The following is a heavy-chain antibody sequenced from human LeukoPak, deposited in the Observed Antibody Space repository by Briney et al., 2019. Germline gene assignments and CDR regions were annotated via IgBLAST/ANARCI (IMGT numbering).Heavy chain of an antibody. CDR3: ARRTSSSWHWFDP. Sequence: SETLSLTCTVSGGSISSYYWSWIRQPPGKGLEWIGYIYYSGSTNYNPSLKSRVIISVDTSKNQFSLKLSSVTAADTAVYYCARRTSSSWHWFDPWGQGTLVTVSS. CDR2: IYYSGST. J-gene: IGHJ5*02. V-gene: IGHV4-59*08. D-gene: IGHD6-13*01. CDR1: GGSISSYY.